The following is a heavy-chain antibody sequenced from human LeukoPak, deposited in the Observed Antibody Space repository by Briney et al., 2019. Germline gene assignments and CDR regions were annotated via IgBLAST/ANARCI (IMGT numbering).Heavy chain of an antibody. V-gene: IGHV1-18*01. CDR3: ARGRADIVVVPAAMNAFDI. J-gene: IGHJ3*02. CDR1: GYTFTSYG. CDR2: ISAYNGNT. D-gene: IGHD2-2*01. Sequence: GASVKVSCKASGYTFTSYGISWVRQAPGQGLEWMGWISAYNGNTNYAQKIQGRVTMTTDTSTSTAYLELRSLRSDDTAVYYCARGRADIVVVPAAMNAFDIWGQGTMVTVSS.